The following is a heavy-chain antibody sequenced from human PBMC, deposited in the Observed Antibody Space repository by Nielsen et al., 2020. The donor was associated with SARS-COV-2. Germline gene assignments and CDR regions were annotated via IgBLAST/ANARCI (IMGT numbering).Heavy chain of an antibody. Sequence: SQTLSLTCAVYGGSFSGYYWSWIRQPPGKGLEWIGEINHSGSTNYNPSLKSRVTISVDTSKNQFSLKLSSVTAADTAVYYCARDRGGWPHLGFDPWGQGTLVTVSS. CDR2: INHSGST. V-gene: IGHV4-34*01. CDR1: GGSFSGYY. CDR3: ARDRGGWPHLGFDP. D-gene: IGHD6-19*01. J-gene: IGHJ5*02.